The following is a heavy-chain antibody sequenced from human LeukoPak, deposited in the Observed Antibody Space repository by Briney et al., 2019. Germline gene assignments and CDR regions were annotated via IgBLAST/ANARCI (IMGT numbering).Heavy chain of an antibody. CDR1: GFTFSSYA. CDR3: AKDDTGWLQPAFAY. Sequence: GGSLRLSCAASGFTFSSYAMSWVRQAPGKGLEWVSAISGSGGSTYYADSVKGRFTISRDNSKNTLYLQMNRLIAEDTAVYCWAKDDTGWLQPAFAYWGQGTLVTVSS. V-gene: IGHV3-23*01. CDR2: ISGSGGST. D-gene: IGHD5-24*01. J-gene: IGHJ4*02.